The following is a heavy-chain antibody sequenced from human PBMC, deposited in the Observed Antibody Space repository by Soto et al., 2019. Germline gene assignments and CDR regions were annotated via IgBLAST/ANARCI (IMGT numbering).Heavy chain of an antibody. CDR1: GGSFSGYY. D-gene: IGHD6-13*01. CDR3: ARGRGAAAGSYFQH. CDR2: INHSGST. Sequence: PSETLSLTCAVSGGSFSGYYWSWIRQPPGKGLEWIGEINHSGSTNYNPSLKSRVTISVDTSKNQFSLKLSSVTAADTAVYYCARGRGAAAGSYFQHWGQGTLVTVSS. J-gene: IGHJ1*01. V-gene: IGHV4-34*01.